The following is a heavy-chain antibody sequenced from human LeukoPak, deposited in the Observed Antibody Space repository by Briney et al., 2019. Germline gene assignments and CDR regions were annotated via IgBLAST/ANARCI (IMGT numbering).Heavy chain of an antibody. CDR3: ARSPPYYYYYYMDV. V-gene: IGHV4-34*01. CDR1: GGSFSGYY. J-gene: IGHJ6*03. CDR2: INHSGST. Sequence: SETLSLTCAVYGGSFSGYYWSWIRQPPGKGLEWIGEINHSGSTNYNPSLKSRVTISVDTSKNQFSLKLSSVTAADTAVYYCARSPPYYYYYYMDVWDKGTTVTVPS.